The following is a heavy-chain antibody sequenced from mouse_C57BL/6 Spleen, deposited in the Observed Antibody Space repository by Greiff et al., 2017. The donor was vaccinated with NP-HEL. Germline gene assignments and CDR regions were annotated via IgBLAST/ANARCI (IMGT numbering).Heavy chain of an antibody. J-gene: IGHJ2*01. CDR2: IDPSDSYT. CDR3: ARLTGYFDY. CDR1: GYTFTSYW. Sequence: QQSCKASGYTFTSYWMHWVKQRPGQGLEWIGEIDPSDSYTNYNQKFKGKSTLTVDKSSSTAYMQLSSLTSEDSAVYYCARLTGYFDYWGQGTTLTVSS. D-gene: IGHD4-1*01. V-gene: IGHV1-69*01.